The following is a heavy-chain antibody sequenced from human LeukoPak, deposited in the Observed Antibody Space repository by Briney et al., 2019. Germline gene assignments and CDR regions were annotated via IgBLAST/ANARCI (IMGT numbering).Heavy chain of an antibody. CDR3: ARGMVFQH. D-gene: IGHD2-8*01. CDR2: IYPDDSDT. CDR1: TDIFSNYW. V-gene: IGHV5-51*01. Sequence: GESLKISCKGSTDIFSNYWIGWVRQMPGKGLEWMGIIYPDDSDTRYSPTFKGQVAFSVDESISTAYLQWSRLKASDTAMYYCARGMVFQHWGQGTLVTVSS. J-gene: IGHJ1*01.